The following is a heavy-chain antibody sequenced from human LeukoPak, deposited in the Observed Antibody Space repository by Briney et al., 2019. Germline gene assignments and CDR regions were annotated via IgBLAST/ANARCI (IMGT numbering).Heavy chain of an antibody. V-gene: IGHV3-23*01. J-gene: IGHJ4*02. CDR1: GFTFSSYA. CDR3: AKDSSYSSSWYIDY. D-gene: IGHD6-13*01. CDR2: ISGSGGST. Sequence: GGSLGLSCAASGFTFSSYAMSWVRQAPGKGLEWVSAISGSGGSTYYADSVKGRFTISRDNSKNTLYLQMNSLRAEDTAVYYCAKDSSYSSSWYIDYWGQGTLVTVSS.